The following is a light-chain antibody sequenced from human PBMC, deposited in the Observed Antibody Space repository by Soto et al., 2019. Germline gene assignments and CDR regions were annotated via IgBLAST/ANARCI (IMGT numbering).Light chain of an antibody. CDR3: ASHTSSNTRV. V-gene: IGLV2-14*03. CDR1: SSDVGAYDY. CDR2: EVH. J-gene: IGLJ1*01. Sequence: QSALTQPASVSGSPGQSIAISCIGTSSDVGAYDYVSWYQQHPDRAPKLMVYEVHNRPSGVSNRFSGSKSVNTATLTISGLQPEDEADYYCASHTSSNTRVFGTGTQLPS.